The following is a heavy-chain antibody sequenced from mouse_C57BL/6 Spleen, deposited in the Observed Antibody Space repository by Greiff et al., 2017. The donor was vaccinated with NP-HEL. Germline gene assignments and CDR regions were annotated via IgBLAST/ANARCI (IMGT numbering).Heavy chain of an antibody. CDR1: GYTFTSYW. J-gene: IGHJ4*01. Sequence: VQLQESGAELVKPGASVKMSCKASGYTFTSYWITWVKQRPGQGLEWIGDIYPGSGSTNYNEKFKSKATLTVDTSSSTAYMQLSSLTSEDSAVSYCASSFLIGDAMDYWGQGTSVTVSS. CDR3: ASSFLIGDAMDY. V-gene: IGHV1-55*01. CDR2: IYPGSGST. D-gene: IGHD1-1*01.